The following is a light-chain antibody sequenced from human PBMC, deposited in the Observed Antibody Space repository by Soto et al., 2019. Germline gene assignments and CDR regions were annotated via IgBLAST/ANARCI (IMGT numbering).Light chain of an antibody. CDR2: DVS. Sequence: QSALTQPASVSGSPGQSITISCTGTSSDVGGYNYVSWYQQHPGKAPKLMIYDVSNRPSGVSNRVSGSKSGNTASLTLSGLQAEDEADYYCSSYTSSSTLDVVFGGGTKLTVL. V-gene: IGLV2-14*01. CDR3: SSYTSSSTLDVV. CDR1: SSDVGGYNY. J-gene: IGLJ2*01.